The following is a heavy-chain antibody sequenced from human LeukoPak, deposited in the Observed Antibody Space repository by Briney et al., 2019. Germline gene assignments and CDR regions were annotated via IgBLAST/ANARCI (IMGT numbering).Heavy chain of an antibody. D-gene: IGHD2-15*01. CDR2: ITGSGDNT. J-gene: IGHJ4*02. CDR3: AKRVGVVVVPKYYFDY. V-gene: IGHV3-23*01. Sequence: GGSLRLSCAASGFTFSSDAMTWVRQAPGKGLEWVSAITGSGDNTYYVDSVQGRFTISRDNSKNTLYLQMNSLRAEDTAVYYCAKRVGVVVVPKYYFDYWGQGTLVTVSS. CDR1: GFTFSSDA.